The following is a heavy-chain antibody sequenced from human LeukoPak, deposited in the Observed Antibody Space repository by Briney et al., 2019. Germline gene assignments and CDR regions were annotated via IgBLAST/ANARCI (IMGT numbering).Heavy chain of an antibody. CDR2: IYYSGST. D-gene: IGHD2/OR15-2a*01. Sequence: SETLSLTCTVSGDSISSISYYWAWIRQPPGKGLEWIGSIYYSGSTYYNPSLKRRVSISIDTSKNQFSLKLSSVSAADTALYYCARRGTNSRNSLSYFQHWGQGTLVSVSS. CDR3: ARRGTNSRNSLSYFQH. V-gene: IGHV4-39*01. CDR1: GDSISSISYY. J-gene: IGHJ1*01.